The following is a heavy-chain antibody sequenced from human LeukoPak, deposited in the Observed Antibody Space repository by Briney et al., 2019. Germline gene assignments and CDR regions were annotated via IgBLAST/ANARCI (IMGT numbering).Heavy chain of an antibody. J-gene: IGHJ4*02. Sequence: SETLSLTCAVYGGSFSGYYWSWIRQPPGRGLEWIGEINHSGSTNYNPSLKSRVTISVDTSKNQFSLKLSSVTAADTAVYYCARAPAKFSGPKGRYYFDYWGQGTLATVSS. V-gene: IGHV4-34*01. CDR1: GGSFSGYY. CDR2: INHSGST. CDR3: ARAPAKFSGPKGRYYFDY. D-gene: IGHD2-15*01.